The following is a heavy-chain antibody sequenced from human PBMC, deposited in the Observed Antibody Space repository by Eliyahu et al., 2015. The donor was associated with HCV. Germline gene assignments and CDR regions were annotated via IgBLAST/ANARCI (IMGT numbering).Heavy chain of an antibody. Sequence: QVQLVQSGAEVKKPGAXVRVSCKAXGYTFTGYNIHWVRQALGQGLEWMGRVIPNSGGTNYAQKFQGRVTMTGDTSISTAYMELTSLRSDDTAVYFCARGSFYRFEYWGQGTQVTVSS. J-gene: IGHJ4*02. V-gene: IGHV1-2*06. CDR3: ARGSFYRFEY. CDR1: GYTFTGYN. D-gene: IGHD3-3*02. CDR2: VIPNSGGT.